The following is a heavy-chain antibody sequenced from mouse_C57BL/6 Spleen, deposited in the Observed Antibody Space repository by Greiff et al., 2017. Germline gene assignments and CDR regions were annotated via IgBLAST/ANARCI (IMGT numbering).Heavy chain of an antibody. J-gene: IGHJ2*01. CDR2: IHPNSGST. D-gene: IGHD1-1*01. Sequence: QVQLQQPGAELVKPGASVKLSCKASGYSFTSYWMHWVKQRPGQGLEWIGMIHPNSGSTNYNEKFKSKATLTVDKSSSPAYMQLSRLTSEDSAVYYCARSFITTVVVDYFDYWGQGTTLTVSS. CDR3: ARSFITTVVVDYFDY. V-gene: IGHV1-64*01. CDR1: GYSFTSYW.